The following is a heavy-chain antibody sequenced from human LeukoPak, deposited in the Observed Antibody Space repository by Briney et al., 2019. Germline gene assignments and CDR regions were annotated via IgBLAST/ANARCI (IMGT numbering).Heavy chain of an antibody. V-gene: IGHV3-64*01. CDR2: ISSNGGST. Sequence: PGGSLRLSCAASGFTFSSYAMHWVRQAPGKGLEYVSAISSNGGSTYYANSVKGRFTISRDNSKNTLYLQMNTLRAGDTAVYYCAKASRFGYSYGPREYFYYMDVWGKGTTVTISS. D-gene: IGHD5-18*01. CDR1: GFTFSSYA. CDR3: AKASRFGYSYGPREYFYYMDV. J-gene: IGHJ6*03.